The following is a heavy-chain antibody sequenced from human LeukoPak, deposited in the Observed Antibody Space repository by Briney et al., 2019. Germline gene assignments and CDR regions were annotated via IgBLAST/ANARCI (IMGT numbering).Heavy chain of an antibody. V-gene: IGHV3-48*01. Sequence: GGSLRLSCAASGFTFSSYSMNWVRQAPGKGLEWVSYISSSSSTIYYADSVKGRFTISRDNAKNSLYLQMNSLRAEDTAVYYCARGNPWEPLDYWGQGTLVTVSS. D-gene: IGHD1-26*01. CDR3: ARGNPWEPLDY. CDR2: ISSSSSTI. CDR1: GFTFSSYS. J-gene: IGHJ4*02.